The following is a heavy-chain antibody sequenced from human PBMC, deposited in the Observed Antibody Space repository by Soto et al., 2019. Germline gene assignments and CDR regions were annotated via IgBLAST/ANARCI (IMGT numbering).Heavy chain of an antibody. Sequence: ASVKVSCKASGYTFTSYAMHWVRQAPGQRLEWMGWINAGNGNTKYSQKFQGRVTITRDTSASTAYMDLSSLRSEDTAMYYCAKADTVTSGYYYGMDVWGQGTTVTVSS. V-gene: IGHV1-3*01. CDR1: GYTFTSYA. CDR3: AKADTVTSGYYYGMDV. J-gene: IGHJ6*02. CDR2: INAGNGNT. D-gene: IGHD4-17*01.